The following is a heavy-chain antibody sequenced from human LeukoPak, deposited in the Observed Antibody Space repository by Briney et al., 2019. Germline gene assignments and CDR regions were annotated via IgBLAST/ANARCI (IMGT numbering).Heavy chain of an antibody. V-gene: IGHV1-2*02. D-gene: IGHD1-26*01. CDR3: AREGPIVGATHLVDY. Sequence: SVKVSCKAYGYTFTDYYMHWVRQAPGQGREWMGWINPNSGGTNYAQKFQGRVTMTRDTSISTAYMELSRLRSDDTAVYYCAREGPIVGATHLVDYWGQGTLVTVSS. CDR1: GYTFTDYY. J-gene: IGHJ4*02. CDR2: INPNSGGT.